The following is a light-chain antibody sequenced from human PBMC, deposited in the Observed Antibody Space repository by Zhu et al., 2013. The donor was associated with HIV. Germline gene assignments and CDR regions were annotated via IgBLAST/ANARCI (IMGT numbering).Light chain of an antibody. J-gene: IGKJ1*01. V-gene: IGKV1-27*01. Sequence: DIQMTQSPSSLSASVGDRVTITCRASQGISNYLAWYQQKLGKVPKLLIYAASTLQSGVPSRFSGSGSGTDFTLTISSLQPDDFATYYCQQYNSYWTFGQGTKVEIK. CDR2: AAS. CDR3: QQYNSYWT. CDR1: QGISNY.